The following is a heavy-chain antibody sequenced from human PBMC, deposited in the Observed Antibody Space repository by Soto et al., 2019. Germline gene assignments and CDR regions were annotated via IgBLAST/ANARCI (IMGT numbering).Heavy chain of an antibody. V-gene: IGHV1-46*01. J-gene: IGHJ4*02. CDR2: INPSGGST. Sequence: GASVKVSCKASGYTFTSYYMHWVRQAPGQGLEWMGIINPSGGSTSYAQKFQGRVTMTRDNAVNSLYLQMNSLRAEDTAVYYCARDGSGYSVIWGQGTLVTVSS. D-gene: IGHD1-26*01. CDR3: ARDGSGYSVI. CDR1: GYTFTSYY.